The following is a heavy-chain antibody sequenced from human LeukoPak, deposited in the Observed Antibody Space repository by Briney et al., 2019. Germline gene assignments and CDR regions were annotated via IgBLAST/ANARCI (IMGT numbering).Heavy chain of an antibody. CDR1: GFTFSSYG. V-gene: IGHV3-30*02. CDR2: IRYDGSNK. D-gene: IGHD4-17*01. Sequence: GGSLRLSCAASGFTFSSYGMHWVRQAPGKGLEWVAFIRYDGSNKYYADSVKGRFTISRDNSKNTLYLQMNSLRAEDTAVYYCAKDHLDYGDYEGNYFDYWGQGTLVTVSS. J-gene: IGHJ4*02. CDR3: AKDHLDYGDYEGNYFDY.